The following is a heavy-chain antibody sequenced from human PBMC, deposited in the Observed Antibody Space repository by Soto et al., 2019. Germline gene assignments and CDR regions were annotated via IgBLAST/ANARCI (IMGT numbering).Heavy chain of an antibody. D-gene: IGHD3-9*01. V-gene: IGHV1-8*01. CDR3: ARGSYDILPGYYNDWFDP. J-gene: IGHJ5*02. CDR1: GYTFTSYD. CDR2: MNPISGNT. Sequence: QVQLVQSGAEVKKPGASVTVSCKASGYTFTSYDINWVRQATGQGLEWMGWMNPISGNTGYAQKFQGRVTMTRNTSITTAYMELSSLRSDDTAVYYCARGSYDILPGYYNDWFDPWGQGTLVTVSS.